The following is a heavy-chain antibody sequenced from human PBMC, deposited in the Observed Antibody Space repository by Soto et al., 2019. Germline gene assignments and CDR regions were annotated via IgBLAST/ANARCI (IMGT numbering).Heavy chain of an antibody. CDR2: ISSGGGTT. J-gene: IGHJ4*02. V-gene: IGHV3-23*01. D-gene: IGHD5-18*01. Sequence: EVHLLESGGGFLQPGGSLRLSCAASGFSFSIFVMNWVRQAPGKGLEWVSTISSGGGTTLYADSVKGRFTISRDNSKNTVSLQMNSLRAEDTAVYYCVRGYSYVWGQGTLVTVSS. CDR1: GFSFSIFV. CDR3: VRGYSYV.